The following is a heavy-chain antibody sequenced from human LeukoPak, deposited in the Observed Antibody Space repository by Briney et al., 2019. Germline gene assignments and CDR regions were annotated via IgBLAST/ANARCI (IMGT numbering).Heavy chain of an antibody. CDR1: GGSFSGYY. CDR2: INHSGST. Sequence: PSETLSLTCAVYGGSFSGYYWSWIRQPPGKGLEWIGEINHSGSTNYNPSLKSRVTISVDTSKNQFSLKLSSVTAADTAVYYCARVGSVDDRFDYWGQGTLVTVSS. J-gene: IGHJ4*02. CDR3: ARVGSVDDRFDY. V-gene: IGHV4-34*01. D-gene: IGHD3-22*01.